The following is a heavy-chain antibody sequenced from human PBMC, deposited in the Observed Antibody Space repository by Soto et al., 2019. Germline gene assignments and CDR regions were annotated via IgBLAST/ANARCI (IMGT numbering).Heavy chain of an antibody. D-gene: IGHD6-13*01. V-gene: IGHV1-46*01. Sequence: ASVEVSCKASGYTFTSYYMHWVRQAPGQGLEWMGIINPSGGSTSYAQKFQGRVTMTRDTSTSTVYMELSSLRSEDTAVYYCARGVEAAAGTGWFDPWGQGTLVTVSS. CDR2: INPSGGST. CDR1: GYTFTSYY. J-gene: IGHJ5*02. CDR3: ARGVEAAAGTGWFDP.